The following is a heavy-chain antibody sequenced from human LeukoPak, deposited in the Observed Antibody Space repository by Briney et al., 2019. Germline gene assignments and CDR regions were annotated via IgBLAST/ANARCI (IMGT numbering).Heavy chain of an antibody. Sequence: ASVKVSCKASGYTFTSYGISWVRQAPGQGLEWMGWINPNSGGTNYAQKFQGRVTMTRATSISTAYMELSRLRSDDTAVYYCARDYGDYSNWFDPWGQGTLVTVSS. CDR2: INPNSGGT. V-gene: IGHV1-2*02. J-gene: IGHJ5*02. CDR3: ARDYGDYSNWFDP. D-gene: IGHD4-17*01. CDR1: GYTFTSYG.